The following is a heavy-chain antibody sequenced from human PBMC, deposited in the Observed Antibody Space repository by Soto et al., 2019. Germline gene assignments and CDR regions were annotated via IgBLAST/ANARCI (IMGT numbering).Heavy chain of an antibody. J-gene: IGHJ6*02. CDR3: AKDPPWTVGPLGMDV. CDR1: GFTFSTHA. CDR2: FSGSGGNI. D-gene: IGHD3-3*01. Sequence: EVQLLESGGALVQPGGSLRLSCVASGFTFSTHAMSWVRQAPGKGLEWVSTFSGSGGNIYYAESVKGRLTISRDDSKNTLYLHMNSLRVEDTAVYYCAKDPPWTVGPLGMDVGGQGTTVTVSS. V-gene: IGHV3-23*01.